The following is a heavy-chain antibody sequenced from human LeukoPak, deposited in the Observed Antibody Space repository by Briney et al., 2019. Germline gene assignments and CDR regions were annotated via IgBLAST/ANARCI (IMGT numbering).Heavy chain of an antibody. CDR2: ISSSSSYI. V-gene: IGHV3-21*01. CDR3: ARGKEPSKPLLDV. D-gene: IGHD1-14*01. CDR1: GFTFSSYS. J-gene: IGHJ6*04. Sequence: GGSLRLSCAASGFTFSSYSMNWVRQAPGKGLEWVSSISSSSSYIYYADSVKGRFTISRDNAKNSLYLQMNSLRAEDTAVYYCARGKEPSKPLLDVWGKGTTVTVSS.